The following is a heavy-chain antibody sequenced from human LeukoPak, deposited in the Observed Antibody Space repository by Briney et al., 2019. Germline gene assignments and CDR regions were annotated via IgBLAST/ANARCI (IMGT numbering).Heavy chain of an antibody. CDR2: ISWNSGSI. CDR3: AKVLTPYYYGSGAPFDY. Sequence: PGGSLRLSCAASGFTFDDYAIHWVRQAPGKGLEWVSGISWNSGSIGYADSVKGRFTISRDNAKNSLYLQMNSLRAEDTALYYCAKVLTPYYYGSGAPFDYWGQGTLVTVSS. D-gene: IGHD3-10*01. V-gene: IGHV3-9*01. J-gene: IGHJ4*02. CDR1: GFTFDDYA.